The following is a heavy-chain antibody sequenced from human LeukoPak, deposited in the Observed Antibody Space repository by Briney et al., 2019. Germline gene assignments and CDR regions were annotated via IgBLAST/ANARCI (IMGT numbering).Heavy chain of an antibody. V-gene: IGHV3-30*03. Sequence: PGRSLRLSCAASGFTFSSYGMHWVRQAPGKGLEWVAVISYDGSNKYYADSVKGRFTISRDNSKNTLYLQMNGLRAEDTAVYYCAPEPAYYYDSNRFDYWGQGTLVTVSS. CDR2: ISYDGSNK. D-gene: IGHD3-22*01. J-gene: IGHJ4*02. CDR3: APEPAYYYDSNRFDY. CDR1: GFTFSSYG.